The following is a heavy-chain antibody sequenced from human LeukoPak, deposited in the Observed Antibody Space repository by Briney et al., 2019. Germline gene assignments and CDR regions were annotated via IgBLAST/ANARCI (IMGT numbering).Heavy chain of an antibody. D-gene: IGHD3-10*01. J-gene: IGHJ5*02. CDR2: INPNSGGT. Sequence: GASVKVSCKASGYTFTGYYMHWVRQAPGQGLEWMGWINPNSGGTNYAQKFQGRVTMTRDTSISTAYMELSRLRSDDTAVYYCAREGYYGSGSYSWFDPWGQGTLVTVSS. V-gene: IGHV1-2*02. CDR3: AREGYYGSGSYSWFDP. CDR1: GYTFTGYY.